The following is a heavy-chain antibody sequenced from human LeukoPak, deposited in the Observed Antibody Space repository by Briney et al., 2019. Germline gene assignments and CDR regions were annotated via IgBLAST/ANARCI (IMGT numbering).Heavy chain of an antibody. CDR2: IWHDGSEK. D-gene: IGHD2-2*01. V-gene: IGHV3-33*01. Sequence: GGSLRLSCAASGFTFSDYGMHWVRQAPGEGLEWVAVIWHDGSEKYYGDSVKGRFTISRDDSKNTLHLQMNSLRAEDTGVYYCARNSFRLNAGYCSSTSCGLDYWGQGTLVTVSS. CDR3: ARNSFRLNAGYCSSTSCGLDY. CDR1: GFTFSDYG. J-gene: IGHJ4*02.